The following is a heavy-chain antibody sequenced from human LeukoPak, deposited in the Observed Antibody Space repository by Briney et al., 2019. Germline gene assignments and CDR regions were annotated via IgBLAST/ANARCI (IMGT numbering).Heavy chain of an antibody. CDR2: ISGSDGTS. D-gene: IGHD6-19*01. CDR3: ARGGQWLVLSVDY. J-gene: IGHJ4*02. Sequence: GGSLRLSWAASGFTFNSFAMNWVRHAPGKGLEWVSSISGSDGTSHYADFVKGRFTISRDNSKNTLYLQMNSLRAEDTAVYYCARGGQWLVLSVDYWAQGTLVTVSS. CDR1: GFTFNSFA. V-gene: IGHV3-23*01.